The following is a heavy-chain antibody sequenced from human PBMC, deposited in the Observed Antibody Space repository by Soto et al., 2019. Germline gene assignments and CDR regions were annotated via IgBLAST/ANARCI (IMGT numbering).Heavy chain of an antibody. CDR1: GGSISSGGYY. Sequence: QVQLQESGPGLVKPSQTLSLTCTVSGGSISSGGYYWSWIRQHPGKGLEWIGYIYYSGSTYYNPSLKSRVTISLDTSKSQLSLKLSSVTAADTAVYYWARAYITIIVAGVCWFDPWGQGTLVTVSS. CDR2: IYYSGST. V-gene: IGHV4-31*03. CDR3: ARAYITIIVAGVCWFDP. J-gene: IGHJ5*02. D-gene: IGHD3-22*01.